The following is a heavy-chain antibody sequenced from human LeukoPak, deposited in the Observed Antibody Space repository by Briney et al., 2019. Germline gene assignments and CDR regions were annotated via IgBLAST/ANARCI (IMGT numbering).Heavy chain of an antibody. D-gene: IGHD6-19*01. CDR2: IFDSGTT. Sequence: SETLSLTCTVSGTSISSRNYYWGWIRQPPGKGLEWIGSIFDSGTTYYSPSLKSRVTISVDTSKNQFSLKLRSVTAADTAVYYCAGRTIAVSKDAFDYWGQGTLVTVSS. CDR3: AGRTIAVSKDAFDY. V-gene: IGHV4-39*01. J-gene: IGHJ4*02. CDR1: GTSISSRNYY.